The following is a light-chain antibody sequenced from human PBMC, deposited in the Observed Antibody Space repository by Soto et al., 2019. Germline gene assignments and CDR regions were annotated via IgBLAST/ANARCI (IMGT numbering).Light chain of an antibody. CDR1: QGISSA. J-gene: IGKJ3*01. Sequence: AIQLTQSPSSLSASVGDRVTITCRASQGISSALAWYQQKPGQAPKLLIYDASSLESGVPSRFSGSGSGTDFTLTISSLQPEDFATYCCQQFNSYPRTFGPGNKVDIK. CDR2: DAS. CDR3: QQFNSYPRT. V-gene: IGKV1-13*02.